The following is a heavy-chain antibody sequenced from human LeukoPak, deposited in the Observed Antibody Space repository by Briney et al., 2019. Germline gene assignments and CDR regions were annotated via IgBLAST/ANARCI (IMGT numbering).Heavy chain of an antibody. Sequence: PSETLSLTCSVSGVSISSSGPYWGWIRQPPGKGLEWIGSIYYSGSTYYNPSLKSRVTISVDTSKKQFSLKLSSVTAADTAVYYCAREKIGYYDSSGRGWFDPWGQGTLVTVSS. CDR3: AREKIGYYDSSGRGWFDP. J-gene: IGHJ5*02. CDR1: GVSISSSGPY. D-gene: IGHD3-22*01. V-gene: IGHV4-39*07. CDR2: IYYSGST.